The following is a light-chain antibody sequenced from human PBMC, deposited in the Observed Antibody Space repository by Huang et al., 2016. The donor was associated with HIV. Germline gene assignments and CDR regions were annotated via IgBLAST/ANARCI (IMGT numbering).Light chain of an antibody. CDR3: QERIRWPRLT. J-gene: IGKJ4*01. CDR1: QNVTDS. V-gene: IGKV3-11*01. Sequence: EIVLTQPPATLSLSPGKRATLSCRASQNVTDSLARFRQKPGQAPSLLIYRAANRATCTPARFSGSGSGTDFTLTISSLEPEDFAIYYCQERIRWPRLTFGGGTKVEIK. CDR2: RAA.